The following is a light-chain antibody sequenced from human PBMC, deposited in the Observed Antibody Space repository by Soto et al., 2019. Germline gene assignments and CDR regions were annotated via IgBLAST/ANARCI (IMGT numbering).Light chain of an antibody. CDR1: QSVSSN. Sequence: EIVMTQSPATLSVSPGERATLCCRASQSVSSNLAWYQQKPGQAPRLLIYGASTRATGIPARFSGSGSGTEFTLTISSLQFEDFAVYYCQQYNNWPPMYTFGQGTKVDIK. CDR3: QQYNNWPPMYT. J-gene: IGKJ2*01. V-gene: IGKV3-15*01. CDR2: GAS.